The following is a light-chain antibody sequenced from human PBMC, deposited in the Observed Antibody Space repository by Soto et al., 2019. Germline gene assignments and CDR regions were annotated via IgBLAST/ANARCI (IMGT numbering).Light chain of an antibody. CDR3: CSYAGSSSVL. CDR1: RSDVGCYTL. CDR2: EDN. Sequence: QYALAQPASVSGSPGQSITISCTGTRSDVGCYTLVSWFQQYPGKAPKLMIYEDNKRPSGVSDRFSGSKSGNTASRTISGLQAEDEADYYCCSYAGSSSVLFGGGTKLTVL. V-gene: IGLV2-23*01. J-gene: IGLJ2*01.